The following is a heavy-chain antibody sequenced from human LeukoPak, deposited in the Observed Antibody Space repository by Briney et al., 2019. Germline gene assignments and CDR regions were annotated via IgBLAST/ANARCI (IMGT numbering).Heavy chain of an antibody. Sequence: PSETLSLTCTVSGGSISSGDYYWSWIRQPPGKGLEWIGYIYYSGSTYYNPSLKSRVTISVDTSKNQFSLKLSSVTAADTAVYYCARDAGLPSAFDTWGQGTMVTVSS. J-gene: IGHJ3*02. D-gene: IGHD6-6*01. V-gene: IGHV4-30-4*01. CDR3: ARDAGLPSAFDT. CDR1: GGSISSGDYY. CDR2: IYYSGST.